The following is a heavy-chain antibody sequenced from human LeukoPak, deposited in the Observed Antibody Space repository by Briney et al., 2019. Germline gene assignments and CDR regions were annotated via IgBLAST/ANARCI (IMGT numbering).Heavy chain of an antibody. V-gene: IGHV1-2*02. CDR3: ARADSGYDSPDY. Sequence: ASVTVSFKASGYTFTGYYMRWVRQAPGQGLEWMGWINPNSGGTNYAQKFQGRVTMTRDTSISTAYMELSRLRSDDTAVYYCARADSGYDSPDYWGQGTLVTVSS. CDR1: GYTFTGYY. J-gene: IGHJ4*02. CDR2: INPNSGGT. D-gene: IGHD5-12*01.